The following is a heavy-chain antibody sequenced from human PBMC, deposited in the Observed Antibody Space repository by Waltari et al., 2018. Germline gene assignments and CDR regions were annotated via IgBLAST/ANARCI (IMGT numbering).Heavy chain of an antibody. CDR3: AKAVGATAFDY. D-gene: IGHD1-26*01. Sequence: QVQLVESGGGVVQPGRSLSLSCSASGLPFSSYGLHWVRQAPGKGLEWVAVIWYDGSNKYYADSVKGRFTISRDNSKNTLYLQMNSLRAEDTAVYYCAKAVGATAFDYWGQGTLVTVSS. V-gene: IGHV3-33*06. J-gene: IGHJ4*02. CDR1: GLPFSSYG. CDR2: IWYDGSNK.